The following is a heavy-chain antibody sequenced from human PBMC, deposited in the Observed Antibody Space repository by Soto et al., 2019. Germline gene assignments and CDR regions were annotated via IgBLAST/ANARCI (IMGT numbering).Heavy chain of an antibody. Sequence: GESLKISCAASGFTFSSYAMSWARQAPGKGLEWVSAISGSGGSTYYADSVKGRFTISRDNSKNTLYLQMNSLRAEDTAVYYCAKDDRPRNQVRTFDYWGQGTLVTVSS. CDR1: GFTFSSYA. CDR3: AKDDRPRNQVRTFDY. D-gene: IGHD1-1*01. J-gene: IGHJ4*02. V-gene: IGHV3-23*01. CDR2: ISGSGGST.